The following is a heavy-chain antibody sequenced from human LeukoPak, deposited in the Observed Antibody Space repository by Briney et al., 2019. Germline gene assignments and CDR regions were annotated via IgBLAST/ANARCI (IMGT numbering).Heavy chain of an antibody. J-gene: IGHJ3*02. Sequence: GGSLRLSCAASGFTFSSYSMNWVRQAPGKGLEWVSGISGSGGSTYYADSVKGRFTISRDNSKTTLYLQMTSLRAEDTAVYYCAKGSSSYYFAFDIWGQGTMVTVSS. CDR3: AKGSSSYYFAFDI. D-gene: IGHD6-13*01. V-gene: IGHV3-23*01. CDR1: GFTFSSYS. CDR2: ISGSGGST.